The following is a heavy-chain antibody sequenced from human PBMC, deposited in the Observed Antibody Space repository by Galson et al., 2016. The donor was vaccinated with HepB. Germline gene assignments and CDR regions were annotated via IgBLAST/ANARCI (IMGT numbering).Heavy chain of an antibody. CDR1: EFTFSSYA. CDR3: AKDKGEYDH. J-gene: IGHJ4*02. D-gene: IGHD2/OR15-2a*01. V-gene: IGHV3-30-3*01. Sequence: SLRLSCAASEFTFSSYALHWVRQAPGKGLEWVTVISYDGSNKYYADSVKGRFTISRDNSKNTLYLQMNSLTLEDTAVYYCAKDKGEYDHWGQGTLVIVSS. CDR2: ISYDGSNK.